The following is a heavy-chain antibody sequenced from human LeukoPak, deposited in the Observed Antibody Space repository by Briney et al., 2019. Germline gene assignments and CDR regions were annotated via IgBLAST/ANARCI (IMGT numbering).Heavy chain of an antibody. Sequence: GGSLRLSCAASGFSLSSYWMHWVRQAPGRGLVWVSRINSDGSTTNYADSVKGRFTISRDNAKNTLYLQMNSLRAEDTAVYYCARRQYRSSWYYFDYWGQGTLVTVSS. D-gene: IGHD6-13*01. CDR3: ARRQYRSSWYYFDY. CDR2: INSDGSTT. J-gene: IGHJ4*02. CDR1: GFSLSSYW. V-gene: IGHV3-74*01.